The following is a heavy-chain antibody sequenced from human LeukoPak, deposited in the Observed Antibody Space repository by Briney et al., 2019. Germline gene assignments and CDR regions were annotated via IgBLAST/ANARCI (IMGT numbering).Heavy chain of an antibody. J-gene: IGHJ5*02. D-gene: IGHD3-10*01. V-gene: IGHV3-66*01. CDR2: IYSGGST. CDR3: ARELRGFDR. Sequence: GGSLRLSCVASGFTVNTNYMNWVRQAPGKGLEWVSVIYSGGSTYYADSVKGRFTISRDNSKNTLYLQMSSLRADDTAVYYCARELRGFDRWGQGTRVTVSS. CDR1: GFTVNTNY.